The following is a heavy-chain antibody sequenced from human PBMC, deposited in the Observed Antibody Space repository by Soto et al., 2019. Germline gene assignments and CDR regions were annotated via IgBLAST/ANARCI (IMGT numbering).Heavy chain of an antibody. CDR1: GASISSYY. Sequence: SETLSLTCTVSGASISSYYWNWIRQSPGKGLEWIGHIYYNGNTKYNPFLEGRLTISVDTSKSPFSLELNSVTAEDTAVYFCAAGASYSSGWYAGYYYGMDVWGQGTTVTVSS. CDR2: IYYNGNT. J-gene: IGHJ6*02. D-gene: IGHD6-19*01. CDR3: AAGASYSSGWYAGYYYGMDV. V-gene: IGHV4-59*01.